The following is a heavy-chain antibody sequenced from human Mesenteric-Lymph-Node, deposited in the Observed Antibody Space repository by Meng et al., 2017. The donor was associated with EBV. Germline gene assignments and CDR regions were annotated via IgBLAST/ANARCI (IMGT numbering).Heavy chain of an antibody. CDR1: GNTFNIYA. J-gene: IGHJ4*02. D-gene: IGHD3-9*01. V-gene: IGHV1-3*01. Sequence: QVHLVQSGAEVKKPXXSVRLSCRASGNTFNIYAMHWVRQAPGQGLEWMGWISGCSGNTKYAQNLQGRVIMTTDASTDTAYMELRSLRADDTALYYCARNLDWLYHFDDWGQGTLVTVSS. CDR3: ARNLDWLYHFDD. CDR2: ISGCSGNT.